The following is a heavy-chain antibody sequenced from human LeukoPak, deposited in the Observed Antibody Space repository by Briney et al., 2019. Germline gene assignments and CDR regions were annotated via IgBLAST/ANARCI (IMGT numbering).Heavy chain of an antibody. CDR2: IYYNGST. D-gene: IGHD3-10*01. CDR1: GGSISSGDYY. CDR3: ARQPGKYGSGSYPYYYYGMDV. J-gene: IGHJ6*02. Sequence: SQTLSLTCTVSGGSISSGDYYWSWIRQPPGKGLEWIGYIYYNGSTYYNPSLKSRVTISVDTSKNQFSLKLSSVTAADTAVYYCARQPGKYGSGSYPYYYYGMDVWGQGTTVTVSS. V-gene: IGHV4-30-4*01.